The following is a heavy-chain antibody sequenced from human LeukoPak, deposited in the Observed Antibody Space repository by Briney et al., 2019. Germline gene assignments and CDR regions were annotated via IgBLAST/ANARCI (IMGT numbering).Heavy chain of an antibody. Sequence: PSETLSLTCTVSDGSISSGGYYWSWIRQHPGKGLEWIGYIYYSGSTYYNPSLKSRVTISVDTSKNQFSLKLSSVTAADTAVYYWAREFRYGPRHFDYLGQGTLVTVSS. CDR3: AREFRYGPRHFDY. J-gene: IGHJ4*02. D-gene: IGHD6-6*01. CDR2: IYYSGST. CDR1: DGSISSGGYY. V-gene: IGHV4-31*03.